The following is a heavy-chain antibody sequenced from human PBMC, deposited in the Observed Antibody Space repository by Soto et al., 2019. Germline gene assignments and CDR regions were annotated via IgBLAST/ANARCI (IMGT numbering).Heavy chain of an antibody. CDR2: ISYDGSDK. D-gene: IGHD6-13*01. V-gene: IGHV3-30*03. CDR3: GAGQYFSDY. Sequence: QVQLVESGGGVVQPGRSLRLSCAAGEFTFSSCGMHWVRQAPGKGLEWVALISYDGSDKYYADSVKGRFTISRDNSKNTLYLQMNSLRVEDTAVYYCGAGQYFSDYWGQGTLVTVSS. CDR1: EFTFSSCG. J-gene: IGHJ4*02.